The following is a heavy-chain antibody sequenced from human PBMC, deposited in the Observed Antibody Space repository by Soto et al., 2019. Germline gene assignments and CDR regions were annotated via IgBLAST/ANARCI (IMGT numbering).Heavy chain of an antibody. V-gene: IGHV3-23*01. CDR3: AKATATGGGAFDI. CDR1: GFICSSYD. Sequence: GGSLRLSCAASGFICSSYDMSWVRQAPGKGLEWVSTILVDGRTFYVDSVEGRFTISRDSSQNTVYLQMNSLTAGDTALYYCAKATATGGGAFDICGQGTMVTVSS. J-gene: IGHJ3*02. D-gene: IGHD2-8*02. CDR2: ILVDGRT.